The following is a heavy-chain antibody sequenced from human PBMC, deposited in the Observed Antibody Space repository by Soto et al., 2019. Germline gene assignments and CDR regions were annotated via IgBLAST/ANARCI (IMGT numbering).Heavy chain of an antibody. CDR2: IIPILGIA. CDR1: GVTFSSYT. V-gene: IGHV1-69*02. Sequence: GASVKVSCKASGVTFSSYTISWVRQAPGQRLEWMGRIIPILGIANYAQKFQGRVTITRDKSASTAYMELSSLRSEDTAVYYCANDYGDETFDPWGQGTLVTVSS. D-gene: IGHD4-17*01. CDR3: ANDYGDETFDP. J-gene: IGHJ5*02.